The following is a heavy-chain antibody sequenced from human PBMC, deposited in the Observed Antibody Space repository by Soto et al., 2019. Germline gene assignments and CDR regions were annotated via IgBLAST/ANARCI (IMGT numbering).Heavy chain of an antibody. CDR3: ARGCSSTSCHWGRTCFDP. J-gene: IGHJ5*02. Sequence: SETLSLTCTVSGGSISSYYWSWIRQPPGKGLEWIGYIYYSGSTNYNPSLKSRVTISVDTSKNQFSLKLSSVTAADTAVYYCARGCSSTSCHWGRTCFDPWGQGTLVTVSS. CDR1: GGSISSYY. D-gene: IGHD2-2*01. V-gene: IGHV4-59*01. CDR2: IYYSGST.